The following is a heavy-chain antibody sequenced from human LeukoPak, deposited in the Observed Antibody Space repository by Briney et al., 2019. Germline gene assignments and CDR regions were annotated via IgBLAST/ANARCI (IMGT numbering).Heavy chain of an antibody. J-gene: IGHJ6*03. CDR1: GYTFTTYA. V-gene: IGHV1-69*13. CDR3: ARNFCSTTSCYADTYYYYYMDV. CDR2: IIPFFGTG. D-gene: IGHD2-2*01. Sequence: ASVKVSCKASGYTFTTYAINWVRQAPGQGLEWMGGIIPFFGTGNYAQKFQDRLSITADESTSTAYMELSSLRSEDTAVYYCARNFCSTTSCYADTYYYYYMDVWGKGTTVTISS.